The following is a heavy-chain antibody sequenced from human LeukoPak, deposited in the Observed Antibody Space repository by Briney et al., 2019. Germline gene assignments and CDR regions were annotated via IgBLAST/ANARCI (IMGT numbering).Heavy chain of an antibody. CDR3: ARLRGYSGYDNYYYYMDV. CDR1: GGSISSYY. V-gene: IGHV4-59*08. CDR2: IYYSGST. D-gene: IGHD5-12*01. Sequence: ASETLSLTCTVSGGSISSYYWSWIRQPPGKGLEWVGYIYYSGSTNYNPSLKSRVTTSVDTSKDQFSLKLSSVTAADTAVYYCARLRGYSGYDNYYYYMDVWGKGTTVTVSS. J-gene: IGHJ6*03.